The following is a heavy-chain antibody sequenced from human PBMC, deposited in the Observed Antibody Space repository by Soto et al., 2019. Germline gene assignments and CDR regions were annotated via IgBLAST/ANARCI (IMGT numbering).Heavy chain of an antibody. J-gene: IGHJ3*01. V-gene: IGHV3-7*01. CDR1: GLTFSISW. Sequence: VQLVESGGGLVQPGEPLRLSCTASGLTFSISWMTWVRQAPGEGLEWVSNINPAGNVQQYADSVKERFTISRDNAKNXXXXXXXXXXXXXXXXXXXXXXXXXXXXXXXGQGTMVTVSS. CDR3: XXXXXXXXXXX. CDR2: INPAGNVQ.